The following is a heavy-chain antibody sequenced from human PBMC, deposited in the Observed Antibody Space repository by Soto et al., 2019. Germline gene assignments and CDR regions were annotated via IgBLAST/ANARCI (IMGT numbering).Heavy chain of an antibody. Sequence: QAQLVESGGGVVQPGRSLRLSCAASGFAFSSYGMHWVRQAPGTGLEWVAVISYDGSLQHYADSVKGRFTISRDNSKNMVLLQMSSLRAEDTAVYCCVSDRGFGHASVPYSCGQGTLVSVSS. J-gene: IGHJ4*02. CDR3: VSDRGFGHASVPYS. CDR2: ISYDGSLQ. V-gene: IGHV3-30*03. D-gene: IGHD3-10*01. CDR1: GFAFSSYG.